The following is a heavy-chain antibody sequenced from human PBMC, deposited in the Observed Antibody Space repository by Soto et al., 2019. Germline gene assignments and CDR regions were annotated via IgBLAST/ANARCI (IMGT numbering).Heavy chain of an antibody. CDR3: AREGGATTDDGFDI. V-gene: IGHV3-30-3*01. D-gene: IGHD1-26*01. CDR2: ISYDGSNK. Sequence: ESGGGVVQPGRSLRLSCAASGFTFSSYTMHWVRQAPGKGLEWVALISYDGSNKYYADSVKGRFTISRDNSKITLYLQMNSLGAEDTAMYYCAREGGATTDDGFDIWGQWTMVTVSS. CDR1: GFTFSSYT. J-gene: IGHJ3*02.